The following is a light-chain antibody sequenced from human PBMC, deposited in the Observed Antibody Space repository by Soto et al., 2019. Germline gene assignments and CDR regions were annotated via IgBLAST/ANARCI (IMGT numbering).Light chain of an antibody. V-gene: IGLV2-11*01. CDR2: DVS. CDR3: CSYAGSYTFTV. Sequence: QSLLNQARSVSGSRGQSFTISCTGTSSDVGGYNYVSWYQQHPGKAPKLMIYDVSKRPSGVPDRFSGSKSGNTASLTISGLQAEDEADYYCCSYAGSYTFTVFGTGTKVTVL. CDR1: SSDVGGYNY. J-gene: IGLJ1*01.